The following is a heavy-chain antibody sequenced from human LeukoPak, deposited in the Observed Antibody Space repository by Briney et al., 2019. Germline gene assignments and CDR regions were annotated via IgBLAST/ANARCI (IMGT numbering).Heavy chain of an antibody. V-gene: IGHV3-74*01. J-gene: IGHJ5*02. Sequence: GGSLRLSYAVSGFTFSTKSMNWVRQAPGKGLVWVSLINPDGSTTTYADSVKGRFTISRDNAKNTVYLQMNSLRGEDTAVYYCARDLRGSPDRWGQGTLVTVSS. D-gene: IGHD3-16*01. CDR3: ARDLRGSPDR. CDR2: INPDGSTT. CDR1: GFTFSTKS.